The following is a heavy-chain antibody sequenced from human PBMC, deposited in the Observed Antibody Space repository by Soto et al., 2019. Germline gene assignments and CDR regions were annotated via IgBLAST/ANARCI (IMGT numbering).Heavy chain of an antibody. V-gene: IGHV4-31*03. CDR1: GGSISSGGYY. CDR2: IYYSGTT. Sequence: QVQLQESGPGLVKPSQTLSLTCTVSGGSISSGGYYWSWIRQHPGKGLEWIGSIYYSGTTHYNPSLKSRVTISVDTSKNPFSLKLSSVTAADTAVYYCARAASNWFDPWGQGTLVTVSS. J-gene: IGHJ5*02. CDR3: ARAASNWFDP.